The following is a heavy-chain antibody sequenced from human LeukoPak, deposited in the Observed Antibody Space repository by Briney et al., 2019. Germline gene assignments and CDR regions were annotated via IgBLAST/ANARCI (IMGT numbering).Heavy chain of an antibody. J-gene: IGHJ4*02. CDR2: INHSETT. Sequence: PSETLSLTCAVYGGSFSGYYWSWIRQPPGKGLEWIGEINHSETTNYNASLKSRVTISVDTSKNQFSLKLNSVTAADTAVYYCARLLSSSWYDYWGQGALVTVSS. D-gene: IGHD6-13*01. CDR3: ARLLSSSWYDY. V-gene: IGHV4-34*01. CDR1: GGSFSGYY.